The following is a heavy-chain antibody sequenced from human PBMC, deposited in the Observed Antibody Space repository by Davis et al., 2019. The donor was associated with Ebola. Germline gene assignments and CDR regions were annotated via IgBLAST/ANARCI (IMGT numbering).Heavy chain of an antibody. V-gene: IGHV7-4-1*02. CDR1: GYTFTSYA. D-gene: IGHD6-6*01. J-gene: IGHJ4*02. CDR2: INTNTGNP. CDR3: ARDPPGSSSSYFDY. Sequence: ASVKVSCKASGYTFTSYAMNWVRQAPGQGLEWMGWINTNTGNPTYAQGFTGRFVFSLDTSVSTAYLQISSLKAEDTAGYYCARDPPGSSSSYFDYWGQGTLVTVSS.